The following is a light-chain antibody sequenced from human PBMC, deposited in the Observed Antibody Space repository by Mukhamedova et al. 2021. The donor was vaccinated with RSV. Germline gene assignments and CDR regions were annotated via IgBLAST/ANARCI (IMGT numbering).Light chain of an antibody. CDR2: GAS. CDR3: QKYNSAPRM. V-gene: IGKV1-27*01. J-gene: IGKJ1*01. Sequence: WYQRRVHGTAPKLLIYGASTLQPGVPSRFSGSGFGTDSTLTITSLQPEDIATYYCQKYNSAPRMFGQGTKVETK.